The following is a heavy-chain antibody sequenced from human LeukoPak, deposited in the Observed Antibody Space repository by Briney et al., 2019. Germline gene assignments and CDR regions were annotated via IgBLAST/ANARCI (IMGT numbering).Heavy chain of an antibody. CDR1: GFTFRNYW. V-gene: IGHV3-74*01. J-gene: IGHJ3*02. D-gene: IGHD2-8*01. CDR2: IDNDGSST. CDR3: ARGGMAHAFDI. Sequence: PGGSLRLSRAASGFTFRNYWMHWVRQAPGKGLVWVSRIDNDGSSTIYADSVKGRFTISRDNAKSAVYLQMNSLRAEDTGVYYCARGGMAHAFDIWGQGTMVTVSS.